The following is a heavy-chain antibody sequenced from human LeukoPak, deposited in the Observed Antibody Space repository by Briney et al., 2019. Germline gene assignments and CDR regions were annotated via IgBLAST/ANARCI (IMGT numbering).Heavy chain of an antibody. CDR2: ISSSSSYI. V-gene: IGHV3-21*01. Sequence: GGSLRLSCAASGFTFSSYSMNWVRQAPGKGLEWVSSISSSSSYIHYADSVKGRFTISRDNAKNSLYLQMNSLRAEDTAVYYCARPSRLTGMDVWGKGTTVTVSS. CDR1: GFTFSSYS. D-gene: IGHD2-2*01. CDR3: ARPSRLTGMDV. J-gene: IGHJ6*04.